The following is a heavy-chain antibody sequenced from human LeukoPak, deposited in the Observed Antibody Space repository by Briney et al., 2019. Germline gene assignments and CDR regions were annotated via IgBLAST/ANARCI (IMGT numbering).Heavy chain of an antibody. CDR3: ARDQVDCDYGPLWY. J-gene: IGHJ4*02. CDR1: GYIFTRYA. D-gene: IGHD4-17*01. CDR2: INAGNGNS. Sequence: ASVKVSCKASGYIFTRYAMHSVRQAPGQRREWMGGINAGNGNSKYSQKFQGRVTITRDTCASTDYMELSRLRCVDTAVYYCARDQVDCDYGPLWYWGQGTLVTLSS. V-gene: IGHV1-3*01.